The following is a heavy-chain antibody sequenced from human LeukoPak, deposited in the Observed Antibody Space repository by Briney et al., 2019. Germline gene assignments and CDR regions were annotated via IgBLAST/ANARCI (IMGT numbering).Heavy chain of an antibody. D-gene: IGHD1-14*01. V-gene: IGHV3-23*01. CDR3: AKPARTDYTDY. CDR1: GFTFSSYA. CDR2: INGSGGST. Sequence: GGSLRLSCAASGFTFSSYAMNWVRQAPGKGLEWVSGINGSGGSTYYAGSVKGRFTISRDNSKNTLYLQMNSLRAEDTAVYYCAKPARTDYTDYWGQGTLVTVSS. J-gene: IGHJ4*02.